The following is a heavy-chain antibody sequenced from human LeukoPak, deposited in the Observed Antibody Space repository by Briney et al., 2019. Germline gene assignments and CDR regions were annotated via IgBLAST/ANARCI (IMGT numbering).Heavy chain of an antibody. Sequence: GGSLRLSCAASGFTPSSYEMNSVRHAPGKGLEWVSYISSSGSTIYYTDSVKGRFTISRDNAKNSLYLQMNSLRAEDTAVYYCAREGVDYGGNKYYYGMDVWGQGTTVTVSS. CDR1: GFTPSSYE. V-gene: IGHV3-48*03. D-gene: IGHD4-23*01. J-gene: IGHJ6*02. CDR3: AREGVDYGGNKYYYGMDV. CDR2: ISSSGSTI.